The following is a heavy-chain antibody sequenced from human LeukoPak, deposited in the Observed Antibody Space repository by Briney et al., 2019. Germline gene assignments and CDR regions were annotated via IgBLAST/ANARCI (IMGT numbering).Heavy chain of an antibody. V-gene: IGHV3-15*01. CDR3: TTDKLAYCGGDCYFSWFDP. D-gene: IGHD2-21*02. CDR1: GFTFSNAW. CDR2: IKSKTDGGTT. J-gene: IGHJ5*02. Sequence: PGGSLRLSCAASGFTFSNAWMSWVRQAPGKGLEWVGRIKSKTDGGTTDYAAPVKGRFTISRDDSKNTLYLQMNSLKTEDTAVHYCTTDKLAYCGGDCYFSWFDPWGQGTLVTVSS.